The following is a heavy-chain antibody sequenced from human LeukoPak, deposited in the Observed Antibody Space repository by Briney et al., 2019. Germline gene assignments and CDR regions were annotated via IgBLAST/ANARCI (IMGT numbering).Heavy chain of an antibody. D-gene: IGHD4-17*01. J-gene: IGHJ3*01. Sequence: SETLSLTCGVSDDSFNTHYWTWIRHPPGKGLEWIGYTSSIGSTNYNPALKSRVTITIDTSTKQFSLKMTSVSAADTALYYCARDPTTVTKGFDVWGQGTMVTVSS. V-gene: IGHV4-59*11. CDR2: TSSIGST. CDR1: DDSFNTHY. CDR3: ARDPTTVTKGFDV.